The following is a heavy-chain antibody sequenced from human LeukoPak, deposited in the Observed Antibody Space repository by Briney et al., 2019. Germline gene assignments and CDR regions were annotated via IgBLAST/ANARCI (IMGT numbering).Heavy chain of an antibody. Sequence: GGSLRLSCAASGFTFSSYAMHWVRQAPGKGLEWVAVISYDGSNKYYADSVKGRFTISRDIARNSLYLQMNNLRAEDTAVYFCARDIEPDAFDIWGQGTMVTVSS. CDR2: ISYDGSNK. CDR3: ARDIEPDAFDI. D-gene: IGHD1-14*01. CDR1: GFTFSSYA. V-gene: IGHV3-30*04. J-gene: IGHJ3*02.